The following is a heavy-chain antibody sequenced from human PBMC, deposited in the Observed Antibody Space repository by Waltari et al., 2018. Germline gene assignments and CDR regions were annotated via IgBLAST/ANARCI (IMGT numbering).Heavy chain of an antibody. CDR3: AKDRGVAAAGMNYFDY. J-gene: IGHJ4*02. V-gene: IGHV3-23*01. CDR1: GFTFSSYA. D-gene: IGHD6-13*01. Sequence: EVQLLESGGGLVQPGGSLRLSCAASGFTFSSYAMSWVRQAPGKGLEWVSAISGSGGSTYYADSVKGRFTISRDNSKNTLYLQMNSLRAEDTAVYYCAKDRGVAAAGMNYFDYWGQGTLVTVSS. CDR2: ISGSGGST.